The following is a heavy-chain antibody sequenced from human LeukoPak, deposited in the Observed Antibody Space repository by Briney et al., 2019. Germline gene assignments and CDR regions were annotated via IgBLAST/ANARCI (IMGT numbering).Heavy chain of an antibody. CDR2: IFSAGST. D-gene: IGHD6-19*01. Sequence: SGGSLRLSCTASGFTFSDYYMSWVRQPPGKGLEWVSVIFSAGSTYYADSVKGRFTISRDNSKNTLYLQMNSLRAEDTAVYYCARRGTAVTGPAFDIWGQGTMVTVSS. V-gene: IGHV3-53*01. J-gene: IGHJ3*02. CDR1: GFTFSDYY. CDR3: ARRGTAVTGPAFDI.